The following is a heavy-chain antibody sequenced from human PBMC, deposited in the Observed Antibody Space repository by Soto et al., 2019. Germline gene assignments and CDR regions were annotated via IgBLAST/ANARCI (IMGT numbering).Heavy chain of an antibody. V-gene: IGHV3-74*01. CDR3: TSLSVAVDYFAFDI. Sequence: EVQLVESGGGLIQPGGSLRLSCTASGFPFSDLWMHWVREAPGKGLEWVSRISHDGSITNHADSVRGRLTISRDNAKNPVYLQMNSLRAEDTAVYYCTSLSVAVDYFAFDIWGQGTVVTVS. D-gene: IGHD6-19*01. CDR1: GFPFSDLW. CDR2: ISHDGSIT. J-gene: IGHJ3*02.